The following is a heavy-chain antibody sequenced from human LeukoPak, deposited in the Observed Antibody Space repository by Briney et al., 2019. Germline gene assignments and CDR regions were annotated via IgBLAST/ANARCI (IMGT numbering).Heavy chain of an antibody. CDR3: ARGALDFDY. V-gene: IGHV3-48*02. CDR1: GFTFSSYS. CDR2: ISSSSSTI. Sequence: GGSLRLSCAASGFTFSSYSMNWVRQAPGKGLEWVSYISSSSSTIYYADSVKGRFTISRDNAKNSLYLHMNSLRDEDTAVYYCARGALDFDYWGQGTLVTVSS. J-gene: IGHJ4*02.